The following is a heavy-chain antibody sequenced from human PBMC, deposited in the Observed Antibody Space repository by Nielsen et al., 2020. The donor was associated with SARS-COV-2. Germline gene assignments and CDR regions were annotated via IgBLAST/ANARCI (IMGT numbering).Heavy chain of an antibody. CDR3: TTDHYDILTAQWGFAFDI. J-gene: IGHJ3*02. CDR1: GFTFSNAW. CDR2: IKSKTDGGTT. D-gene: IGHD3-9*01. Sequence: GGSLRLSCAASGFTFSNAWMSWVRQAPGKGLEWVGRIKSKTDGGTTDYAAPAKGRFTISRDDSKNTLYLQMNSLKTEDTAMYYCTTDHYDILTAQWGFAFDIWGQGTMVTVSS. V-gene: IGHV3-15*01.